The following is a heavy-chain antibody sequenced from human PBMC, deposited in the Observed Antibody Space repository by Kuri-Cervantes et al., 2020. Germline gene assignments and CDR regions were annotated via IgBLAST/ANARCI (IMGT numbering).Heavy chain of an antibody. J-gene: IGHJ4*02. D-gene: IGHD5-18*01. CDR2: ISYDGSSK. Sequence: GESLKISCAASGFTFSSYGMHWVRQAPGKGLEWVAVISYDGSSKYYADSVKGRFTISRDNSKNTLYLQMNSLRAEDTAVYYCAKVDTAIFDYWGQGTLVTVSS. CDR3: AKVDTAIFDY. V-gene: IGHV3-30*18. CDR1: GFTFSSYG.